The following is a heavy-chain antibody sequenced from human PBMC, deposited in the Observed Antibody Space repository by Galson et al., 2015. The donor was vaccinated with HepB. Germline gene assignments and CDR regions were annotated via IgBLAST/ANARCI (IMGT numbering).Heavy chain of an antibody. V-gene: IGHV2-5*01. Sequence: PALVKPTQTLTLTCTFSGFSLSTSAVGVGWIRQPPGKALEWLALIYWNDDKRYSPSLKNRLTITKDTSKNQVVLTMTNMDPVDTGTYYCALSRKLGMNFDYWGQGTLVTVSS. J-gene: IGHJ4*02. D-gene: IGHD7-27*01. CDR1: GFSLSTSAVG. CDR3: ALSRKLGMNFDY. CDR2: IYWNDDK.